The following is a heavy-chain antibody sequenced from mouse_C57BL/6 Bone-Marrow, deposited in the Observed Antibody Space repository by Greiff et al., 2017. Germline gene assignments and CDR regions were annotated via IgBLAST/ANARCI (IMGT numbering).Heavy chain of an antibody. D-gene: IGHD1-1*01. CDR2: INPNYGTT. Sequence: EVQLQQSGPELVKPGASVKISCKASGYSFTDYNMNWVKQSNGKSLEWIGVINPNYGTTSYNQKFKGKATLTVDQSSSTAYMQLNSLTSEDSAVXYCARENYYGSSYRADYYAMDYWGQGTSVTVSS. V-gene: IGHV1-39*01. CDR3: ARENYYGSSYRADYYAMDY. CDR1: GYSFTDYN. J-gene: IGHJ4*01.